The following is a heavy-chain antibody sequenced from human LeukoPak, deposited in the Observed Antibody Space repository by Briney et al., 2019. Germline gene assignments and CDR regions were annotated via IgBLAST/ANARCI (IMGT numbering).Heavy chain of an antibody. CDR1: GFTFSSYA. V-gene: IGHV3-30*04. D-gene: IGHD4-17*01. CDR2: ISYDGSNK. J-gene: IGHJ4*02. Sequence: GGSLRLSCAASGFTFSSYAMHWVRQAPGKGLEWVAVISYDGSNKYYADSVKGRFTISRDNSKNTLYLQMNSLRAEDTAVYYCARDPTVTTTLDYWGQGTLVTASS. CDR3: ARDPTVTTTLDY.